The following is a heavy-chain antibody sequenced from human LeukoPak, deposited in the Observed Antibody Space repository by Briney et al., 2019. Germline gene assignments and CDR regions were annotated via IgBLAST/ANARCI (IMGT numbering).Heavy chain of an antibody. CDR1: GFTFSTYA. CDR2: ISGSGDGT. Sequence: GGSLRLSCAASGFTFSTYAMTWVRQAPGKGLEWVSIISGSGDGTSYADSVKGRFTISRDNSKNTLYLQMSSLRAEDTAVYYCAKRGLAVVEAIGYFDYWGQGTLVTVSS. CDR3: AKRGLAVVEAIGYFDY. J-gene: IGHJ4*02. V-gene: IGHV3-23*01. D-gene: IGHD2-15*01.